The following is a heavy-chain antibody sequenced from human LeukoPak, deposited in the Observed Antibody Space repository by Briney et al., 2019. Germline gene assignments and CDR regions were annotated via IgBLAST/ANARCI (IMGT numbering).Heavy chain of an antibody. V-gene: IGHV3-30-3*01. CDR2: ISYDGSNK. J-gene: IGHJ4*02. Sequence: GGSLRLSCAASGFTFSSYAMHWVRQAPGKGLEWVAVISYDGSNKYYADSVKGRFTISRDNSKNTLYLQMNSLRAEDTAVYYCARELRGSYDYFDYWGQGTLVTVSS. CDR3: ARELRGSYDYFDY. D-gene: IGHD1-26*01. CDR1: GFTFSSYA.